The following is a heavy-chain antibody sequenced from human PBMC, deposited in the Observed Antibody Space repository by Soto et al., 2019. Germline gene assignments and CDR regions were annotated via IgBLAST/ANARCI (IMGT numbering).Heavy chain of an antibody. CDR3: ARRNTLSRSSYTSAGCFDP. CDR2: ISAYNGNT. D-gene: IGHD6-13*01. J-gene: IGHJ5*02. Sequence: QVQLVQSGAEVKKPGASVKVSCKASGYTFTSYGITWVRQAPGQGLEWMGWISAYNGNTNYAQNLQGRVTMTTDTAPTTAYMELRSLSSDATSVYYCARRNTLSRSSYTSAGCFDPWGQGNLVTFSS. V-gene: IGHV1-18*01. CDR1: GYTFTSYG.